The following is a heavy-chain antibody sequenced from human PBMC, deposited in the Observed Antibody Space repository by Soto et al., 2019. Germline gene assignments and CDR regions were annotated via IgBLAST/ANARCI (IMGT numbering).Heavy chain of an antibody. Sequence: QVQLVESGGGVVQPGRSLRLSCAASGFTFSSYAMHWVRQAPGKGLEWVAVISYDGSNKYYADSVRGRFTISRDNSKNTLYLQMNSRRAEDTAVYYCARDISVAAQYYYFDYWGQGTLVTVSS. CDR1: GFTFSSYA. V-gene: IGHV3-30-3*01. CDR2: ISYDGSNK. D-gene: IGHD2-15*01. CDR3: ARDISVAAQYYYFDY. J-gene: IGHJ4*02.